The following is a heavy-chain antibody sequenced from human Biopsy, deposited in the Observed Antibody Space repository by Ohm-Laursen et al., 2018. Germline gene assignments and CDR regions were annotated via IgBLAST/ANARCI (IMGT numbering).Heavy chain of an antibody. D-gene: IGHD3-9*01. V-gene: IGHV1-69*06. Sequence: SVKVSCKAPEGTFSNYGVNWVRQAPGQGLEWLGGNIPILGTGNYAHQFQDRVTVVADTSASTATMELRSLRSDDTAVYYCATKLTGYFHHWGQGTLVSVSS. CDR1: EGTFSNYG. CDR3: ATKLTGYFHH. J-gene: IGHJ1*01. CDR2: NIPILGTG.